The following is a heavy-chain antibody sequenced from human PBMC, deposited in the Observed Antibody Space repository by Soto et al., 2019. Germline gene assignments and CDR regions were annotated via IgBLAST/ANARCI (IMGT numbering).Heavy chain of an antibody. CDR2: IHYSGST. D-gene: IGHD6-6*01. J-gene: IGHJ6*02. V-gene: IGHV4-31*03. CDR1: GGSISSGGYF. Sequence: QVQLQESGPGLVKPSQTLSLTCTVSGGSISSGGYFWSWIRQHPGKGLEWIGVIHYSGSTYYNPSLKSRVTISVDTSKNQFSLKLSSVTAADTAVYYCAREGAAPYYYYGMDVWGQGTTVTVSS. CDR3: AREGAAPYYYYGMDV.